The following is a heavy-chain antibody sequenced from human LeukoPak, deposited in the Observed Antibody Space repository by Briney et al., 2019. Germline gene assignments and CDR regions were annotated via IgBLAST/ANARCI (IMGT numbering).Heavy chain of an antibody. J-gene: IGHJ4*02. CDR3: ARGRWFGTKVSYYFDY. D-gene: IGHD3-10*01. V-gene: IGHV1-3*01. Sequence: AAGNVSCKASGYAFTIYAIQWVRQAPGQRLEWMGWINVGDGKTRYSQKCQGRVTFTRDTAASTAYMELSSLRSEDTAVYYCARGRWFGTKVSYYFDYCGQGTLATVYS. CDR1: GYAFTIYA. CDR2: INVGDGKT.